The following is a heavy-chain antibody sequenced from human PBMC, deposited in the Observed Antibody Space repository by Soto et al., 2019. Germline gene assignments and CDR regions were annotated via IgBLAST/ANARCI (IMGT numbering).Heavy chain of an antibody. Sequence: QVQLQESGPGLVKPSETLSLTCTVSGGSISSYYWSWIRQPPGKGLEWIGYIYYSGSTNYNPSLKSRVTISVDTSKNQFYLKLSSVTAADTAVYYCATGYSYGYIPAYWGQGTLVTVSS. V-gene: IGHV4-59*01. CDR1: GGSISSYY. CDR2: IYYSGST. J-gene: IGHJ4*02. D-gene: IGHD5-18*01. CDR3: ATGYSYGYIPAY.